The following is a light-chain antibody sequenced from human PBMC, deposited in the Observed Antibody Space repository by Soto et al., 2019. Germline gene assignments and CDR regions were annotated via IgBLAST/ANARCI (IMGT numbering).Light chain of an antibody. J-gene: IGLJ1*01. V-gene: IGLV1-51*02. CDR3: VTWDNSRSAWD. Sequence: QSVLTQPPSVSAAPGQKVTISCSGSSSNIGNNYVSWYQQLPGTAPKLLIYENIKRPSGIPDRFSGSKSGTSATLGITGLQTGDEADYNCVTWDNSRSAWDFGAGTKVTVL. CDR2: ENI. CDR1: SSNIGNNY.